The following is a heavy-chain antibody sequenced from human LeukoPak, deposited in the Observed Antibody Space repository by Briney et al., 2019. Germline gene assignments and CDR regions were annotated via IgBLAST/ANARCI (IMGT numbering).Heavy chain of an antibody. CDR1: GGSFSGYY. CDR3: ARGKGYDFWSGFRPSMYYYYMDV. J-gene: IGHJ6*03. Sequence: SETLSLTCAVYGGSFSGYYWSWIRQPPGKGLEWIGEINHSGSTNYNPSLKSRVTISVDTSKNQFSLKLSSVTAADTAVYYCARGKGYDFWSGFRPSMYYYYMDVWGKGTTVTVSS. D-gene: IGHD3-3*01. CDR2: INHSGST. V-gene: IGHV4-34*01.